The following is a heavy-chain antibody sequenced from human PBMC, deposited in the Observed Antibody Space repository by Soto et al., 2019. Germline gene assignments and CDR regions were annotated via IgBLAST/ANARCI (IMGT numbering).Heavy chain of an antibody. Sequence: PSETLSLTCTVSGGSISSSSYYWGWILQPPGKGLEWIGSIYYSGSTYYNPSLKSRVTISVDTSKNQFSLKLSSVTAADTAVYYCASMDLTRDYYYGMDVWGQGTTVTVSS. CDR3: ASMDLTRDYYYGMDV. J-gene: IGHJ6*02. CDR2: IYYSGST. CDR1: GGSISSSSYY. V-gene: IGHV4-39*01.